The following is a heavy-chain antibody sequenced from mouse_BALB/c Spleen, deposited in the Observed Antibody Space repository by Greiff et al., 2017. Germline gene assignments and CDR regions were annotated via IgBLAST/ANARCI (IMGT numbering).Heavy chain of an antibody. Sequence: EVQGVESGGGLVQPKGSLKLSCAASGFTFNTYAMNWVRQAPGKGLEWVARIRSKSNNYATYYADSVKDRFTISRDDSQSMLYLQMNNLKTEDTAMYYCVRQVGDYWGQGTTLTVSS. CDR1: GFTFNTYA. J-gene: IGHJ2*01. CDR3: VRQVGDY. D-gene: IGHD1-1*01. CDR2: IRSKSNNYAT. V-gene: IGHV10-1*02.